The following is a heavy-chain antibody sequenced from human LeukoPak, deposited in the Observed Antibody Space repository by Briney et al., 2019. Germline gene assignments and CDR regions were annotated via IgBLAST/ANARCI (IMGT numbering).Heavy chain of an antibody. D-gene: IGHD1-14*01. J-gene: IGHJ5*02. CDR2: IIPILGIA. CDR1: GYTFSSYT. CDR3: ARDHRGYNWFDP. Sequence: ASVKVSCKASGYTFSSYTISWVRQAPGQGLEWMGRIIPILGIANYAQKFQGRVTITADKSTSTAYMELSSLRSEDTAVYYCARDHRGYNWFDPWGQGTLVTVSS. V-gene: IGHV1-69*04.